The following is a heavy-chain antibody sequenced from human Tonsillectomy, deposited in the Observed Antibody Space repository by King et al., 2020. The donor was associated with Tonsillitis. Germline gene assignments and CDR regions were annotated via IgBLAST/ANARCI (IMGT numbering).Heavy chain of an antibody. CDR3: TKGSYASYNYYKNYGMDV. CDR2: IKSQTEGGTT. J-gene: IGHJ6*02. D-gene: IGHD5-24*01. CDR1: GFTFNNAW. Sequence: VQLVESGGGLVKPGGSLRLSCAASGFTFNNAWMNWVRQAPGKGLEWVGRIKSQTEGGTTDYAAPVKGRLTISRDGSKNTLYLQMNSLKSEDTAVYYCTKGSYASYNYYKNYGMDVWGQGTTVTVSS. V-gene: IGHV3-15*01.